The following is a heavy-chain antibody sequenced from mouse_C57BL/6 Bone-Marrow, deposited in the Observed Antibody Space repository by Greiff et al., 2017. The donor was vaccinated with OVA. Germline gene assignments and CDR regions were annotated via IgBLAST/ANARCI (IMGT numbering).Heavy chain of an antibody. V-gene: IGHV1-50*01. D-gene: IGHD1-1*01. CDR2: IDPSDSYT. CDR3: ARHYYGSSYEWYFDV. CDR1: GYTFTSYW. J-gene: IGHJ1*03. Sequence: QVQLQQSGAELVKPGASVKLSCKASGYTFTSYWMQWVKQRPGQGLEWIGEIDPSDSYTNYNQKFKGKATLTVDTSSSTAYMQLSSLTSGDSAVYYCARHYYGSSYEWYFDVWGTGTTVTVSS.